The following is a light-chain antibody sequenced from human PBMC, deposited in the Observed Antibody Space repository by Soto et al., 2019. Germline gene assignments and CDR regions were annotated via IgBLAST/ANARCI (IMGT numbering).Light chain of an antibody. CDR3: QQYGSSPFLT. CDR2: GAS. CDR1: QSVSSSY. V-gene: IGKV3-20*01. J-gene: IGKJ4*01. Sequence: EIVLTQSPGTLSLSPGERATLSCRASQSVSSSYLAWYQQKPGQAPRLLIYGASSRATGIPDRFSGSGSGTDFTLTISRLEPEDFAVHYCQQYGSSPFLTFGGGTKVDIK.